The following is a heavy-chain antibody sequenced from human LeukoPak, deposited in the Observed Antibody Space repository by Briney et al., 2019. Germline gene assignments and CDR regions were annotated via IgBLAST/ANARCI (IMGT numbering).Heavy chain of an antibody. V-gene: IGHV1-45*02. CDR3: ANSPDSGGLGP. CDR1: GYSFTSHY. Sequence: EASVKVSCKASGYSFTSHYLHWVRQAPGQALEWMGWITPFNGNTNYAQKFQDRVTITRDRSMSTAYMELSSLKSEDTAMYYCANSPDSGGLGPWGQGTLVTVSS. J-gene: IGHJ5*02. CDR2: ITPFNGNT. D-gene: IGHD3-10*01.